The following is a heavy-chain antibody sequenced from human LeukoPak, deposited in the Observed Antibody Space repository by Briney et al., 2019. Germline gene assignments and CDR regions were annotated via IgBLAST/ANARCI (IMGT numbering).Heavy chain of an antibody. J-gene: IGHJ5*02. V-gene: IGHV3-30*02. D-gene: IGHD6-13*01. CDR1: GFAFRSYG. Sequence: PGGSLRLSCAASGFAFRSYGMHWVRQAPGKGLEWVAFIRYDGTNKYYVDSVKGRFTISRDNSKNTLYLQMNSLRAEDTAVYNCAKAPGSSGTAEHGFAPGGKETLVTVPS. CDR2: IRYDGTNK. CDR3: AKAPGSSGTAEHGFAP.